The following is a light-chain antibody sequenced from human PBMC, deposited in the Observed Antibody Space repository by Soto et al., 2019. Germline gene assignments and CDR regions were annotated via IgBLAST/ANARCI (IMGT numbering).Light chain of an antibody. J-gene: IGKJ4*01. Sequence: DIQMTQSPSSLSASVGDRVTITCQASQDITNYLNWYQQKPGKAPKLMIYDASKLETGVPSRFSGSGSGKHFTFTISSLQPEDIATYYCQQFDNLVTFGGGTKVEI. CDR3: QQFDNLVT. CDR2: DAS. V-gene: IGKV1-33*01. CDR1: QDITNY.